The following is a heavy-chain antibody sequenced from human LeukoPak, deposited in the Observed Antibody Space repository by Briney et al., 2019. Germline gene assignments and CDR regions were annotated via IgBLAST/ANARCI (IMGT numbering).Heavy chain of an antibody. V-gene: IGHV3-74*01. CDR1: GFTFSSYW. CDR2: INSDGSST. D-gene: IGHD6-19*01. Sequence: GGSLRLSCAASGFTFSSYWMHWVRQVPGKGLVWVSRINSDGSSTSYADSVKGRFTISRDNAKNTLYLQMNSLRAEDTAVYYCARDPAAVAGQSFDYWGQGTLVTVSS. CDR3: ARDPAAVAGQSFDY. J-gene: IGHJ4*02.